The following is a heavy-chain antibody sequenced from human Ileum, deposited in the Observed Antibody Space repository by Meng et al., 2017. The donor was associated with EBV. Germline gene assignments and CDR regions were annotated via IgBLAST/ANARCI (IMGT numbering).Heavy chain of an antibody. CDR3: AKEEMRVGATRAFDY. Sequence: EVQVVESGGGLVQPXGSLRLSCAASGFTFNSYGMAWVRQAPGKGLEWVSVISDNGVRTAYADSVKGRFTISRDNSKNTLYLQMNSLRAGDTAVYYCAKEEMRVGATRAFDYWGQGALVNVSS. V-gene: IGHV3-23*04. CDR1: GFTFNSYG. D-gene: IGHD1-26*01. CDR2: ISDNGVRT. J-gene: IGHJ4*02.